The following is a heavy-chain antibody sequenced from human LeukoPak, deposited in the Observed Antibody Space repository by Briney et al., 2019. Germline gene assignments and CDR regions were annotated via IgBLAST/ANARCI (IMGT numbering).Heavy chain of an antibody. V-gene: IGHV3-30*18. J-gene: IGHJ6*02. CDR1: GFTFSNYG. CDR3: AKEHGDRGYYYYGMNV. D-gene: IGHD4-17*01. CDR2: ISYDGSHK. Sequence: PGRSLRLSCAASGFTFSNYGMHWVRQAPGKGLEWVAVISYDGSHKYYADSMKGRFTISRDNPKNTMYLQMNSLRVEDTAVYYCAKEHGDRGYYYYGMNVWGQGTTVTVSS.